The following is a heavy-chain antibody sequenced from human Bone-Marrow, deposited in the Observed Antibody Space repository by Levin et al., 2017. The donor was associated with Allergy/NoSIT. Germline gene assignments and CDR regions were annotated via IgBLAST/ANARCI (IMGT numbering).Heavy chain of an antibody. CDR1: GFTFRISA. D-gene: IGHD3-9*01. Sequence: GGSLRLSCAASGFTFRISAMHWVRQAPGKGLEWVAVISYDGSKRYYADSVKGRFTISRDNCENTVYLQMDSLRTEDTAVYNCARDIFYDTAEEQLSNPWGQGTLVTVSS. CDR2: ISYDGSKR. V-gene: IGHV3-30*04. J-gene: IGHJ5*02. CDR3: ARDIFYDTAEEQLSNP.